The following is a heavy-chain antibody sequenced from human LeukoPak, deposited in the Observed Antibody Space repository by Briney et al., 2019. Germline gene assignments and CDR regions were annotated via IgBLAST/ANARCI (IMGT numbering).Heavy chain of an antibody. J-gene: IGHJ4*02. V-gene: IGHV4-30-2*01. CDR1: GGSISSGGYS. D-gene: IGHD6-19*01. Sequence: SETLSLTCAVSGGSISSGGYSWSWIRQPPGKGLEWSGYIYHSGSTYYNPSLKSRVTISVDRSKNQFSLKLSSVTAADTAVYYCARAVDSSGWPFDYWGQGTLVTVSS. CDR3: ARAVDSSGWPFDY. CDR2: IYHSGST.